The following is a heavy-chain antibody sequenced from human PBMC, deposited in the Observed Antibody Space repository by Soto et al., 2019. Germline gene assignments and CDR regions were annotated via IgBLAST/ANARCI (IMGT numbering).Heavy chain of an antibody. J-gene: IGHJ4*02. CDR1: GFTFSTYG. CDR3: VGQYCDSSSCYALY. V-gene: IGHV3-33*01. Sequence: QVQLVESGGDVVQPGRSLRLSCAASGFTFSTYGMHWVRQAPGKGLEWVAVIWHDGSNKYYADSVKGRFTISRDNFKNTVFLQMNSLGAEDTAVYYCVGQYCDSSSCYALYWGQGTLVTVSS. D-gene: IGHD2-2*01. CDR2: IWHDGSNK.